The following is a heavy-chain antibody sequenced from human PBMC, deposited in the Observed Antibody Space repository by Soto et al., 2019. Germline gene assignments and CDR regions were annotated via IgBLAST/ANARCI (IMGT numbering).Heavy chain of an antibody. CDR3: ARDQTPSGGWPGMDV. J-gene: IGHJ6*02. CDR1: GYTFTDYY. Sequence: GASVKVSCRASGYTFTDYYMHWVRQAPGQGLEWMGWINPNSGGTNYAQKFQGRVTMTRDTSISTAYMELNRLRSDDTAVYYCARDQTPSGGWPGMDVWGQGTTVTVSS. V-gene: IGHV1-2*02. D-gene: IGHD6-19*01. CDR2: INPNSGGT.